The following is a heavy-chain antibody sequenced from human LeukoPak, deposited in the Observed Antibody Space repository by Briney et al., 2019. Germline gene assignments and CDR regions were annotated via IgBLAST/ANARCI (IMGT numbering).Heavy chain of an antibody. CDR1: GFTFSNYA. CDR2: ISYDGSDT. CDR3: ARESRI. Sequence: PGRSLRLSCAASGFTFSNYALHWVRQAPGKGLEWVAVISYDGSDTYTDSVKGRFTISRDNSKNTLYLQMNSLKAEDTAVYYCARESRIWGQGTLVTVSS. D-gene: IGHD2/OR15-2a*01. V-gene: IGHV3-30-3*01. J-gene: IGHJ4*02.